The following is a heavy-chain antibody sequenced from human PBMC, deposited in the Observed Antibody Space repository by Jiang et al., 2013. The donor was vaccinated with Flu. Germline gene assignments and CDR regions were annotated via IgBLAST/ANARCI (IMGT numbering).Heavy chain of an antibody. J-gene: IGHJ4*02. CDR2: IYYSGST. CDR1: GGSISSYY. D-gene: IGHD5-18*01. Sequence: PGLVKPSETLSLTCTVSGGSISSYYWSWIRQPPGKGLEWIGYIYYSGSTNYNPSLKSRVTISVDTSKNQFSLKLSSVTAADTAVYYCARRGSYGYFDYWGQGTLVTVSS. CDR3: ARRGSYGYFDY. V-gene: IGHV4-59*01.